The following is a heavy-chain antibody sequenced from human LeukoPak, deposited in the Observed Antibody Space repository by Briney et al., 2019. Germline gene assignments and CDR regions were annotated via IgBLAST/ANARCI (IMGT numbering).Heavy chain of an antibody. J-gene: IGHJ3*02. CDR1: GYTFTGYY. CDR3: ARTRGGRYRDDAFDI. CDR2: INPNSGGT. Sequence: GASVKVSCKASGYTFTGYYMHWVRQAPGQGLEWMGWINPNSGGTNYAQKFQGRVTMTRDTSISTAYMELSRLRSDDTAVYYCARTRGGRYRDDAFDIWGQGTMVTVSS. V-gene: IGHV1-2*02. D-gene: IGHD2-15*01.